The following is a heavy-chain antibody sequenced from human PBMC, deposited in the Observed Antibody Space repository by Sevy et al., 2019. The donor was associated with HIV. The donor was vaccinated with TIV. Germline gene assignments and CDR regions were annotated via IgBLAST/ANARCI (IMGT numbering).Heavy chain of an antibody. CDR3: ASGGYGGGYYDSSLLAFDI. D-gene: IGHD3-22*01. CDR1: GGSISSGGYY. Sequence: SETLSLTCTVSGGSISSGGYYWSWIRQHPGKGLEWIGYIYYSGSTYYNPSLKSRVTISVDTSKNQFSLKLSSVTAADTAVYYFASGGYGGGYYDSSLLAFDIWGQGTMVTVSS. J-gene: IGHJ3*02. CDR2: IYYSGST. V-gene: IGHV4-31*03.